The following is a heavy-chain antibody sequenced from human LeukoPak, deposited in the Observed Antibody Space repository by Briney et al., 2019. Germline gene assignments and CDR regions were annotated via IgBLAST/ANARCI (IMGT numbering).Heavy chain of an antibody. D-gene: IGHD1-14*01. CDR1: GYTFTSYY. J-gene: IGHJ4*02. CDR2: INPSGGST. V-gene: IGHV1-46*01. Sequence: GASVKVSCKASGYTFTSYYMHWVRQAPGQGLEWMGIINPSGGSTSYAQKFQGRVTMTRDTSTSTVYMELRSLRSDDTAVYYCARARPGDFDYWGQGTLVTVSS. CDR3: ARARPGDFDY.